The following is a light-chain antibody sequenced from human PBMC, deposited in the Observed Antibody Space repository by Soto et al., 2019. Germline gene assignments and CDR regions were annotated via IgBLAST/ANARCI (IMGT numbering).Light chain of an antibody. J-gene: IGKJ4*01. Sequence: DIVMTQSPDSLAVSLGERATINCKSSQSVLHSSSNKNKLVWYQQKPGQPPKLLIYWASTRESGVPDRFSGSGSGTDFTLTISSLQTEDVAVYYCQQYYSTPLTFGGGTKVEIK. CDR3: QQYYSTPLT. V-gene: IGKV4-1*01. CDR1: QSVLHSSSNKNK. CDR2: WAS.